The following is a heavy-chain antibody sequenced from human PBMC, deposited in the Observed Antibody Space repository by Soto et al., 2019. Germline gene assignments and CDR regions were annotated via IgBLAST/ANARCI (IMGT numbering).Heavy chain of an antibody. Sequence: GGSLRLSCAGSGFTFRWFGMNWVRQAPGKGLEWVARISNDGSNEYYVDSVKGRFTISRDNSKNTLYLQMDSLGAEDTAVYYCAKGEVRGIIPSYFDYWGLGTLVTVSS. CDR1: GFTFRWFG. CDR3: AKGEVRGIIPSYFDY. J-gene: IGHJ4*02. V-gene: IGHV3-30*18. D-gene: IGHD3-10*01. CDR2: ISNDGSNE.